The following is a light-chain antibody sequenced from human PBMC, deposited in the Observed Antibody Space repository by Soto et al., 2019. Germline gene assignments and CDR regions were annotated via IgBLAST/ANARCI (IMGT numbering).Light chain of an antibody. CDR3: QQYNSYSIT. CDR1: QGISNW. V-gene: IGKV1-5*03. Sequence: DIQMTQSPSTLSASIGDTVTVACRASQGISNWLAWYQQKPGKAPKLLIYKASSLESGVPSRFSGSGSGTEFTLTISSLQPDDFATYYCQQYNSYSITFGQGTRLEI. CDR2: KAS. J-gene: IGKJ5*01.